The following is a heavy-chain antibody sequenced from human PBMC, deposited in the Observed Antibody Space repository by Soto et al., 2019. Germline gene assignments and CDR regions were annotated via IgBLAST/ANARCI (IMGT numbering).Heavy chain of an antibody. J-gene: IGHJ4*02. Sequence: ASVKVSCKASGYTFTGYYMHWVRQAPGQGLEWMGWINPNSGGTNYAQKFQGRVTMTRDTSISTAYMELSRLRSDDTAVYYCARSMYLRGFPGTPLYYFDYWGQGTLVTVSS. CDR2: INPNSGGT. CDR1: GYTFTGYY. CDR3: ARSMYLRGFPGTPLYYFDY. V-gene: IGHV1-2*02. D-gene: IGHD2-2*01.